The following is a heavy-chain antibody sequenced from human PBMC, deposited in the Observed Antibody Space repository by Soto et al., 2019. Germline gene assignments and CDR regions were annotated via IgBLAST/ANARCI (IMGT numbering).Heavy chain of an antibody. CDR2: ISGSGGDT. D-gene: IGHD2-15*01. Sequence: EVQLLESGGGLVQPGGSLRLSCAASGFTFSDYAMNWVRQAPGKGLEWVSGISGSGGDTYYADSVNGRFTISRVNSKNTLYLQMSSLRAEDTAVYLCAKGGCSGVSCGWFDPWGQGTLVTVSS. J-gene: IGHJ5*02. V-gene: IGHV3-23*01. CDR1: GFTFSDYA. CDR3: AKGGCSGVSCGWFDP.